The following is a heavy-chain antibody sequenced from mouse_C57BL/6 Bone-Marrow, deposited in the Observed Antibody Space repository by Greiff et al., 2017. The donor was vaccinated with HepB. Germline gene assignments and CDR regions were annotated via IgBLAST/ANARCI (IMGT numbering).Heavy chain of an antibody. V-gene: IGHV1-81*01. CDR3: ARRVITTAWYFDV. CDR1: GYTFTSYG. D-gene: IGHD1-1*01. Sequence: QVHVKQSGAELARPGASVKLSCKASGYTFTSYGISWVKQRTGQGLEWIGEIYPRSGNTYYNEKFKGKATLTADKSSSTAYMELRSLTSEDSAVYFCARRVITTAWYFDVWGTGTTVTVSS. J-gene: IGHJ1*03. CDR2: IYPRSGNT.